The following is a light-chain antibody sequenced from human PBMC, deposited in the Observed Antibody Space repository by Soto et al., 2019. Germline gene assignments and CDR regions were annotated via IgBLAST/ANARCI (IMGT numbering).Light chain of an antibody. CDR1: QSIPSNY. J-gene: IGKJ2*01. Sequence: DIVLTQSPGTLSLSPGERATLSCRASQSIPSNYLAWYQQKPGQAPRLLIHGASSRATGIPDRFSGSGSGTAVTLTISSLEPEDFAVYYCQLYGTSPPRYTFGLGTKLEIK. CDR2: GAS. CDR3: QLYGTSPPRYT. V-gene: IGKV3-20*01.